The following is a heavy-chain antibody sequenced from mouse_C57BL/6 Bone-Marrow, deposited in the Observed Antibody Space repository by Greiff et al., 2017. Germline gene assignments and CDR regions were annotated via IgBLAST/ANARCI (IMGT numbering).Heavy chain of an antibody. CDR3: SSSPIWLERAYYVDN. J-gene: IGHJ2*01. D-gene: IGHD2-2*01. V-gene: IGHV1-64*01. CDR2: IHPNSGST. CDR1: GYTFTSYW. Sequence: VQLQQPGAELVTPGASVKLSCKASGYTFTSYWLHWVKQRPGQGLEWIGMIHPNSGSTNYNEKFKSKATLTVDKSSSTAYMQLSSLTSEDSSVYYWSSSPIWLERAYYVDNWGQGTTLTGSS.